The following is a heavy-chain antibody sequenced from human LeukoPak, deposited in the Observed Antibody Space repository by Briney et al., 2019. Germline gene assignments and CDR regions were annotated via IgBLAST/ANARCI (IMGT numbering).Heavy chain of an antibody. CDR2: INHSGST. J-gene: IGHJ6*02. CDR3: ARLPPYYDSRTPYYYYYGMDV. V-gene: IGHV4-34*01. D-gene: IGHD3-22*01. Sequence: PSETLSLTCAVYGGSFSVYYWSWIRQPPGKGLEWIGEINHSGSTNYNPSLKSRVTISVDTSKNQFSLKLSSVTAADTAVYYCARLPPYYDSRTPYYYYYGMDVWGHGTTVTVSS. CDR1: GGSFSVYY.